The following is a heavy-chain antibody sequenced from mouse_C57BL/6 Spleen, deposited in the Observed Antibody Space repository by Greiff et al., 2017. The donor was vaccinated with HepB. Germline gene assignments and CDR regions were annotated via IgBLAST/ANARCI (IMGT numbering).Heavy chain of an antibody. D-gene: IGHD1-1*01. J-gene: IGHJ4*01. CDR3: AAYYGSSVYAMDY. CDR1: GYTFTDYY. Sequence: QVQLKQSGAELVRPGASVKLSCKASGYTFTDYYINWVKQRPGQGLEWIARIYPGSGNTYYNEKFKGKATLTAEKSSSTAYMQLSSLTSEDSAVYFCAAYYGSSVYAMDYWGQGTSVTVSS. CDR2: IYPGSGNT. V-gene: IGHV1-76*01.